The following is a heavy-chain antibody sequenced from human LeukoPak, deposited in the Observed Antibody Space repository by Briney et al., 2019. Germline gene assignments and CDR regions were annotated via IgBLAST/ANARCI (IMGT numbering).Heavy chain of an antibody. Sequence: GASVKVSCKASGGTFSSYAISWVRQAPGQGLEWMGGIIPIFGTANYAQKFQGRVTITADESTSTAYMELRSLRSDDTAVYYCARVLVVVAAINWFDPWGQGALVTVSS. J-gene: IGHJ5*02. CDR2: IIPIFGTA. CDR1: GGTFSSYA. CDR3: ARVLVVVAAINWFDP. V-gene: IGHV1-69*13. D-gene: IGHD2-15*01.